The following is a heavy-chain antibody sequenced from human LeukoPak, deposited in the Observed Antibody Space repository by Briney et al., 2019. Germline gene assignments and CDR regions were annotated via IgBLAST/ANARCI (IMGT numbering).Heavy chain of an antibody. CDR1: GFIFSSHA. CDR3: ARGRGGTWGYSGTTGGYFDY. J-gene: IGHJ4*02. CDR2: ISGSGGGT. V-gene: IGHV3-23*01. D-gene: IGHD5-12*01. Sequence: PGGSLRLSCAASGFIFSSHAMSWVRQAPGKGLEWVSAISGSGGGTYYADSVKGRFTISRDNAKNSLYLQMNSLRAEDTAVYYCARGRGGTWGYSGTTGGYFDYWGQGTLVTVSS.